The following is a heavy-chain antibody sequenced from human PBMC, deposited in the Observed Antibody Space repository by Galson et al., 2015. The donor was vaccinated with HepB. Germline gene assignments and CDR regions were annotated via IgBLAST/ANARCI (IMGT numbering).Heavy chain of an antibody. Sequence: SETLSLTCAVSGDSISNDRWWSWVRQPPGEGLERIGEAYHSGGTNYRPSLKSRVTISVDKSKNQFSLKLTSVTAADTAVYYCARAKEGRGYFDSWGQGTRVTVSS. J-gene: IGHJ4*02. V-gene: IGHV4-4*02. CDR2: AYHSGGT. CDR1: GDSISNDRW. D-gene: IGHD3-10*01. CDR3: ARAKEGRGYFDS.